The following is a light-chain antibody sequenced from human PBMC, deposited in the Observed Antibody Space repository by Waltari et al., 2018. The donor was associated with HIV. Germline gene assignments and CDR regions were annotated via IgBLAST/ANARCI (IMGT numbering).Light chain of an antibody. J-gene: IGKJ5*01. V-gene: IGKV3-20*01. Sequence: ENVLTQSPGTPPLSAGERASQSVRSRYLAWYQQKPGLAPRLLIYGASGRATGIPDRFSGSGSGTDFTLTISRLEPEDFAVYYCQQYDTSPFTFGQGTRLEIK. CDR2: GAS. CDR3: QQYDTSPFT. CDR1: QSVRSRY.